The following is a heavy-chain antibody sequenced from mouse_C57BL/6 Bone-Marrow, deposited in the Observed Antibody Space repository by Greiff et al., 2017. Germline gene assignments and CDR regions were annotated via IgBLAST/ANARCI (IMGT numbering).Heavy chain of an antibody. D-gene: IGHD2-2*01. Sequence: QVQLKESGAELVRPGASVKMSCKASGYTFTSYNMHWVKQTPRQGLEWIGAIYPGNGDTSYNQKFKGKATLTVDKSSSTAYMQLSSLTSEDSAVYFCGLRRDWYFDVWGTGTTVTVSS. J-gene: IGHJ1*03. CDR2: IYPGNGDT. V-gene: IGHV1-12*01. CDR3: GLRRDWYFDV. CDR1: GYTFTSYN.